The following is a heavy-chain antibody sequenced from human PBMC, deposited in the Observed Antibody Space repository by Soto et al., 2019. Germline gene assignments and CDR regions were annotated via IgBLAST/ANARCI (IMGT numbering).Heavy chain of an antibody. Sequence: QLLESGGGFVQYGGSLRLSCVASGFTFSNFAMAWVRQAPGEGLEWVSAISGSGDDTFYADSMKGRFTISRDNSKDTLYLQMNSLRAEDTAVYYCANPIPKTGTTFGFWGQGTLVTVSS. CDR1: GFTFSNFA. V-gene: IGHV3-23*01. D-gene: IGHD1-1*01. CDR3: ANPIPKTGTTFGF. J-gene: IGHJ4*02. CDR2: ISGSGDDT.